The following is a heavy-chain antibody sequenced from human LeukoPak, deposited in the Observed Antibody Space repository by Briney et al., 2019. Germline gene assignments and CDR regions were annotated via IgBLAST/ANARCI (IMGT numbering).Heavy chain of an antibody. V-gene: IGHV3-74*01. Sequence: PGESLRLSCAASGFTFSNSWMQWARQVPGKGLVWVLRINTDGTSTSYADSVRGRFIISRDNAKNTLYLQMNSLRAEDTAVYYCARPQQGGTTRSHGLDVWGQGTTVTVSS. CDR1: GFTFSNSW. CDR2: INTDGTST. D-gene: IGHD2-2*01. J-gene: IGHJ6*02. CDR3: ARPQQGGTTRSHGLDV.